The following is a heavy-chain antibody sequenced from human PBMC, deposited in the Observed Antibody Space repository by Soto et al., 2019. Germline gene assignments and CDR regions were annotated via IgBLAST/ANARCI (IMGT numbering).Heavy chain of an antibody. D-gene: IGHD2-21*01. CDR2: ISAGGNTK. CDR1: GFTLRNIG. Sequence: PGGSLRLSCAASGFTLRNIGMQWGRQAPGKGLEWVAVISAGGNTKYYADSVKGRFTISRDNSKNTLFLQMNSLRTEDTAVYYCAKESGGERYAAYFDLWGQGTLVTVSS. J-gene: IGHJ4*02. V-gene: IGHV3-30*18. CDR3: AKESGGERYAAYFDL.